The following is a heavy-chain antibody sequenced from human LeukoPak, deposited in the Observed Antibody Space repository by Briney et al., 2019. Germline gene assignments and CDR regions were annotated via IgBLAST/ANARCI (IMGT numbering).Heavy chain of an antibody. J-gene: IGHJ5*02. V-gene: IGHV4-59*01. CDR1: GGSFSSYY. CDR3: ARVGITMVRGVIIIDWFDP. CDR2: IYYSGST. Sequence: SETLSLTCTVSGGSFSSYYWSWIRQPPGKGLEWIGYIYYSGSTNYNPSLKSRVTISVDTSKNQFSLRLSSVTAADTAVYYCARVGITMVRGVIIIDWFDPWGQGTLVTVSS. D-gene: IGHD3-10*01.